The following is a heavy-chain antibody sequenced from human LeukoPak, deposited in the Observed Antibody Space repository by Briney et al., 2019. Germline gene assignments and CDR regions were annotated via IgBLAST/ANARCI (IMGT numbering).Heavy chain of an antibody. CDR2: MNPNSGNT. V-gene: IGHV1-8*01. D-gene: IGHD6-13*01. CDR1: GYTFTSYD. J-gene: IGHJ4*02. Sequence: ASVKVSCKASGYTFTSYDINWVRQATGQGLEWMGWMNPNSGNTGYAQKFQGRVTMTRNTSISTAYMELRSLRSDDTAVYYCARVGEIAAADYWGQGTLVTVSS. CDR3: ARVGEIAAADY.